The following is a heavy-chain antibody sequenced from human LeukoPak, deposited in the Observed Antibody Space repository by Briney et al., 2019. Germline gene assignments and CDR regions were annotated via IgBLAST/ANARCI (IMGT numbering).Heavy chain of an antibody. J-gene: IGHJ6*02. D-gene: IGHD6-13*01. CDR1: GFTFSSYG. Sequence: GGSLRLSCAAPGFTFSSYGMHWVRQAPGKGLEWVAVIWYDGSNKYYADSVKGRFTISRDNSKNTLYLQMNSLRAEDTAVYYCAREGLITAARPGVEDYYYGMDVWGQGTTVTVSS. CDR3: AREGLITAARPGVEDYYYGMDV. V-gene: IGHV3-33*01. CDR2: IWYDGSNK.